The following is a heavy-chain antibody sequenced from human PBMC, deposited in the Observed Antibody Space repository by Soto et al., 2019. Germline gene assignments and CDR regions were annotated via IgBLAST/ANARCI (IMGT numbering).Heavy chain of an antibody. V-gene: IGHV2-5*02. CDR2: IYWDDNE. CDR1: GFSLTTQGVH. Sequence: QITLKASGPTLVKTTQTLQLTCTFSGFSLTTQGVHVGWIRHPPGKSLEWLALIYWDDNEVYSPSLNNRLTTTTDTSKRQVVLKLATVDPVDTATYYCVYRDCGDYFFQFWGQGIMVNVSS. CDR3: VYRDCGDYFFQF. J-gene: IGHJ4*02. D-gene: IGHD4-17*01.